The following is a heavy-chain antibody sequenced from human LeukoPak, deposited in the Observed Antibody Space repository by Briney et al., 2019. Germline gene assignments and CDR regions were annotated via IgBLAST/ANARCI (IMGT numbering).Heavy chain of an antibody. CDR2: ISRSGGST. V-gene: IGHV3-23*01. D-gene: IGHD6-13*01. CDR1: GFTFSSSE. Sequence: GGSLRLSCAASGFTFSSSEMTWVRQAPGKGLEWVSAISRSGGSTYADSVKGRFTISRDNSKNTLYLQMNSLRAEDTAIYYCAKGDLSAAAPRAFDFWGQGTMVTVSS. J-gene: IGHJ3*01. CDR3: AKGDLSAAAPRAFDF.